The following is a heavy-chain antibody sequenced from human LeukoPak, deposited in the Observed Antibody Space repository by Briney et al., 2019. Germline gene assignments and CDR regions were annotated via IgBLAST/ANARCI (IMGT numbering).Heavy chain of an antibody. Sequence: GGSLRLSCAASGFTFSSYVMSWVRHAPGKGLEWVSAISGSGGSTYYADSVKGRFTISRDNSKNTLYLQMNSLRAEDTAVYYCAKVHYYGSGSYFPTFDYWGQGTLVTVSS. CDR2: ISGSGGST. D-gene: IGHD3-10*01. J-gene: IGHJ4*02. CDR1: GFTFSSYV. CDR3: AKVHYYGSGSYFPTFDY. V-gene: IGHV3-23*01.